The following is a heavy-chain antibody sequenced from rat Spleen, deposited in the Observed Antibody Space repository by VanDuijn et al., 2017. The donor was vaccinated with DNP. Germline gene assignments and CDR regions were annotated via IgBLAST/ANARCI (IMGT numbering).Heavy chain of an antibody. J-gene: IGHJ1*01. CDR2: INYSGTT. Sequence: EVQFQESGPGLVKSLQSLSLTCSVTGYSITSNYWAWIRKFPGNKMEWMGYINYSGTTAYNPSLRSRISITRDTSKNQFFLQLNSVTTEDTATYYCARGLNYGGYIYSWYFDFWGPGTMVTVSS. V-gene: IGHV3-1*01. CDR1: GYSITSNY. D-gene: IGHD1-11*01. CDR3: ARGLNYGGYIYSWYFDF.